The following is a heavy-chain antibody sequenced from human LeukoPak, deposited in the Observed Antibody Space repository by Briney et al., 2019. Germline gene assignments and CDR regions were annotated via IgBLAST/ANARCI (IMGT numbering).Heavy chain of an antibody. Sequence: PGGSLRLSCAASGFTFSSYAMSWVRQAPGKGLEWVSGFSGGGGSPDYADSVKGRFTISRDNSKNTLYLQMNSLRAEDTAIYYCAKGKVVPATIYDYWGQGTLVTVSS. CDR3: AKGKVVPATIYDY. V-gene: IGHV3-23*01. J-gene: IGHJ4*02. D-gene: IGHD2-2*02. CDR1: GFTFSSYA. CDR2: FSGGGGSP.